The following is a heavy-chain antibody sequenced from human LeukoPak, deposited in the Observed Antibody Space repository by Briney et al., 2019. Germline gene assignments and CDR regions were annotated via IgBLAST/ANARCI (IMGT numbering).Heavy chain of an antibody. CDR3: AKGGRGYSGYVAAFDY. CDR1: GFTFSSYG. CDR2: ISGSGGST. V-gene: IGHV3-23*01. Sequence: GGTLRLSCAASGFTFSSYGMSWVRQAPGKGLEWVSAISGSGGSTYYADSVKGRFTISRDNSKNTLYLQMSSLRAEDTAVYYCAKGGRGYSGYVAAFDYWGQGTLVTVSS. D-gene: IGHD5-12*01. J-gene: IGHJ4*02.